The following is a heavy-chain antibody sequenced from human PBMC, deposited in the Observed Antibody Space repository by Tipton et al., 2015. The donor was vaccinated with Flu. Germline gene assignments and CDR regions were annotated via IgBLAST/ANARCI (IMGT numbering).Heavy chain of an antibody. Sequence: LRLSCAVSGYSIRSSNYYWGWIRQPPGKGLEWIGNIFHSGNTYHNPSLKSRVTISTDTSKNQLSLKLSSVTAADTAVYYCARRDYSNYVSEPKNWFDPWGQGALVTVSS. CDR2: IFHSGNT. J-gene: IGHJ5*02. D-gene: IGHD4-11*01. V-gene: IGHV4-38-2*01. CDR1: GYSIRSSNYY. CDR3: ARRDYSNYVSEPKNWFDP.